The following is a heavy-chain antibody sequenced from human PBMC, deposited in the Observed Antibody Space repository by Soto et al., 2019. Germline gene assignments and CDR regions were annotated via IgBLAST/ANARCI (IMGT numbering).Heavy chain of an antibody. D-gene: IGHD3-10*01. CDR2: ISGSGGST. J-gene: IGHJ4*02. Sequence: GGSLRLSCAASGFTFSSYAMSWVRQAPGKGLEWVSAISGSGGSTYYADSVKGRFTISRDNSKNTLYLQMNSLRAEDTAIYYCAKDGRVWFGELSRYHETRFDYWGQGTLVTVSS. CDR1: GFTFSSYA. V-gene: IGHV3-23*01. CDR3: AKDGRVWFGELSRYHETRFDY.